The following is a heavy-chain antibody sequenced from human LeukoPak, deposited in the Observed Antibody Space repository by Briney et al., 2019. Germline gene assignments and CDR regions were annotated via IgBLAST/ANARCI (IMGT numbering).Heavy chain of an antibody. CDR1: GFMFSNFA. D-gene: IGHD2-2*01. J-gene: IGHJ4*02. CDR2: IYYSGGNT. V-gene: IGHV3-23*01. CDR3: AKDQGQAVVPRRFDN. Sequence: GGSLRLSCAASGFMFSNFAMSWVRQAPGKVLEWVSTIYYSGGNTYSADSVKGRFTISRDNAKNTLYLQMNSLRAEDTAVYYCAKDQGQAVVPRRFDNWGQGTLVTVSS.